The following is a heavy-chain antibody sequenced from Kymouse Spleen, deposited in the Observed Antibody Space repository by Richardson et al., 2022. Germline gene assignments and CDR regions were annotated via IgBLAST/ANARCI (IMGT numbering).Heavy chain of an antibody. CDR1: GFTFSSYG. V-gene: IGHV3-30*18. D-gene: IGHD6-19*01. CDR2: ISYDGSNK. CDR3: AKEGRLYSSGWYPYYYYYGMDV. Sequence: QVQLVESGGGVVQPGRSLRLSCAASGFTFSSYGMHWVRQAPGKGLEWVAVISYDGSNKYYADSVKGRFTISRDNSKNTLYLQMNSLRAEDTAVYYCAKEGRLYSSGWYPYYYYYGMDVWGQGTTVTVSS. J-gene: IGHJ6*02.